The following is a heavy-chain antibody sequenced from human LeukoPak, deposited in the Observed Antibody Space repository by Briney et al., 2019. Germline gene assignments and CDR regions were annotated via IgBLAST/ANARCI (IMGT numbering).Heavy chain of an antibody. V-gene: IGHV1-24*01. CDR2: FDPEDGER. J-gene: IGHJ4*02. Sequence: ASVKVSCKVSGYTLTELSMHWVRQAPGKGLEWRGGFDPEDGERFYAQKFQGRVTMTEDTSTDTAYMELSSLRSEDTAVYYCATVYSYDSSAYYRLDYWGQGTLVTVSS. CDR1: GYTLTELS. CDR3: ATVYSYDSSAYYRLDY. D-gene: IGHD3-22*01.